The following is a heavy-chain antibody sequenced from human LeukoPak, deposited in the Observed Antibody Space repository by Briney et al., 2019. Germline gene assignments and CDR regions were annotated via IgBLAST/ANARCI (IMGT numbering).Heavy chain of an antibody. D-gene: IGHD2-2*01. CDR1: GFTFSSYA. V-gene: IGHV3-30-3*01. CDR2: ISYDGSNK. J-gene: IGHJ6*02. CDR3: AREYAVPAFYYYYGMDV. Sequence: PGRSLRLSCAASGFTFSSYAMHWVRQAPGKGLEWVAVISYDGSNKYYADSVKGRFTISRDNSKNTLYLQMNSLRAEDTAVYYCAREYAVPAFYYYYGMDVWGQGTTVTVSS.